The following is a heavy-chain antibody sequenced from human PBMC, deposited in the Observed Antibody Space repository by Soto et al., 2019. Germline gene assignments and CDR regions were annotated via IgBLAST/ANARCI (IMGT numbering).Heavy chain of an antibody. CDR2: ISSSGLTT. Sequence: GGSLRLSCQASGFNFRMYEMHWVRKAPGKGLEWVSYISSSGLTTYYADFAEGRFTISRDNAKDSLYLHLNSPRVGDTAVYYCARYGTRGDWWGLGTQVTVSS. J-gene: IGHJ5*01. V-gene: IGHV3-48*03. D-gene: IGHD3-10*01. CDR3: ARYGTRGDW. CDR1: GFNFRMYE.